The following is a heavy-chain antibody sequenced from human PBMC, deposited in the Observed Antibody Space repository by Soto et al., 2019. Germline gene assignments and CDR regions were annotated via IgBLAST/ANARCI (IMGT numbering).Heavy chain of an antibody. V-gene: IGHV3-30*03. CDR1: GFTFSSYG. CDR2: ISYDGSNK. CDR3: AILSHVYYFDY. Sequence: GGSLRLSCAASGFTFSSYGMHWVRQAPGKGLEWVAVISYDGSNKYYADSVKGRFTISRDNSKNTLYLQMNSLRAEDTAVYYCAILSHVYYFDYWGQGTLVTVSS. J-gene: IGHJ4*02.